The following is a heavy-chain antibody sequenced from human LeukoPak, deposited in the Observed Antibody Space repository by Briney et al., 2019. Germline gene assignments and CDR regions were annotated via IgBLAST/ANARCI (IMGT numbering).Heavy chain of an antibody. CDR1: GFTFSNSG. D-gene: IGHD2-21*02. J-gene: IGHJ6*03. CDR3: AKGGMTDYYMDV. Sequence: GGSLRLSCAASGFTFSNSGMHWVRQAPGKGLEWVTFIRFDGTNKYYADSVRGRFTISRDNSNNTLYLQLNSLRTEDTAVYYCAKGGMTDYYMDVWGKGTTVTISS. CDR2: IRFDGTNK. V-gene: IGHV3-30*02.